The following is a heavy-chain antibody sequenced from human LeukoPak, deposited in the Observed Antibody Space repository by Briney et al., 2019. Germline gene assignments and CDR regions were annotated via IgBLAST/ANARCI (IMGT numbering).Heavy chain of an antibody. CDR3: ARTVGATGAFDI. J-gene: IGHJ3*02. CDR2: ISAYTGTT. D-gene: IGHD1-26*01. V-gene: IGHV1-18*01. CDR1: GYTFINYG. Sequence: GASVRVSCKASGYTFINYGLTWVRQAPGQGFEWMGWISAYTGTTNYAQTLQGRVTMPTDPSTSTAYMELRSLRSDDTAVYYCARTVGATGAFDIWGQGTMVTVSS.